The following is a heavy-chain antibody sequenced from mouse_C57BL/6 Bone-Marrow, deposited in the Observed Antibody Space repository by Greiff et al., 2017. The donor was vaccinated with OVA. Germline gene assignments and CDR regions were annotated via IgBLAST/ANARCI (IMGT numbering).Heavy chain of an antibody. J-gene: IGHJ4*01. Sequence: EVQLQQSGPELVKPGASVKISCKASGYTFTDYYMNWVKQSHGKSLEWIGDINPNNGGTSYNQKFKGKATLPVDKSSSTAYMELRSLTSEDSAVYYCARYPLYWWFYAMDYWGQGTSVTVSS. V-gene: IGHV1-26*01. CDR3: ARYPLYWWFYAMDY. CDR1: GYTFTDYY. CDR2: INPNNGGT. D-gene: IGHD1-1*02.